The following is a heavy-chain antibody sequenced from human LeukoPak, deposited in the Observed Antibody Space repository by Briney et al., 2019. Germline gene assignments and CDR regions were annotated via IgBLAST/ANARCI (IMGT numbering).Heavy chain of an antibody. D-gene: IGHD1-20*01. CDR2: ISPSGDIT. J-gene: IGHJ4*02. CDR3: AKVAYNWISYGPFDY. V-gene: IGHV3-23*01. CDR1: GFTLSSYE. Sequence: GSLRLSCTVSGFTLSSYEMTWFRQAPGKGLEWVSGISPSGDITYYADSVKGRFTISRDNSNNTLYLQMNSLRAEDTAVYYCAKVAYNWISYGPFDYWGQGTLVTVSS.